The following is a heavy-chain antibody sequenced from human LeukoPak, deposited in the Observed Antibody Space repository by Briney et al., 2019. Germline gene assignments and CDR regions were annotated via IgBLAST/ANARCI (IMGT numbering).Heavy chain of an antibody. CDR1: GGTFSSYA. V-gene: IGHV1-69*05. CDR2: IIPIFGTA. Sequence: ASVKVSRKASGGTFSSYAISWVRQAPGQGLEWMGRIIPIFGTANYAQKFQGRVTMTTDTSTSTAYMELRSLRSDDTAVYYCASSVYDFWSGYRYYFDYWGQGTLVTVSS. J-gene: IGHJ4*02. D-gene: IGHD3-3*01. CDR3: ASSVYDFWSGYRYYFDY.